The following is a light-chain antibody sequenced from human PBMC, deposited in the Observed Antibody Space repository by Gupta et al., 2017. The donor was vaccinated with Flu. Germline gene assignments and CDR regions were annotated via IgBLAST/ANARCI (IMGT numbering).Light chain of an antibody. Sequence: DIVMTQSPDSLAVSLGERATINCKSSQSVLHSSNNKNYLAWYQQKPGQPPKLLIYGASTRESGVPDRFSGSGSGTDFTLTISSRQAEDVAVYYCQQEDYTPRTFGQGTKVEIK. J-gene: IGKJ1*01. V-gene: IGKV4-1*01. CDR3: QQEDYTPRT. CDR2: GAS. CDR1: QSVLHSSNNKNY.